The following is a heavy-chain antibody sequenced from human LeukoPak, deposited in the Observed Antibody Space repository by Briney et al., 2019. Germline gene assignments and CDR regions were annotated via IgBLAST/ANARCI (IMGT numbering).Heavy chain of an antibody. V-gene: IGHV4-34*01. D-gene: IGHD3-22*01. CDR3: AGYYDSSGYPDGDYGMDV. CDR2: INHSGST. Sequence: SETLSLTCAVYSGSFSGYYWSWIRQPPGKGLEWIGEINHSGSTNYNPSLKSRVTISVDTSKNQFSLKLSSVTAADTAVYYCAGYYDSSGYPDGDYGMDVWGQGTTVTVSS. CDR1: SGSFSGYY. J-gene: IGHJ6*02.